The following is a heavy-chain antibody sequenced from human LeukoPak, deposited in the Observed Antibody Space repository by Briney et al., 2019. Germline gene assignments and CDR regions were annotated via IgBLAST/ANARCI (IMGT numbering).Heavy chain of an antibody. D-gene: IGHD7-27*01. V-gene: IGHV4-59*02. Sequence: SETLSLTCTVSGAFVTDYYWSWIRQSPGKGLGWISYIHHSGNSDYNPSLRSRVTTSLDTSKNQFSLNLISVTAADTAVYYCTRGHWGLQSWSQGTLVTVSS. CDR1: GAFVTDYY. CDR2: IHHSGNS. J-gene: IGHJ5*02. CDR3: TRGHWGLQS.